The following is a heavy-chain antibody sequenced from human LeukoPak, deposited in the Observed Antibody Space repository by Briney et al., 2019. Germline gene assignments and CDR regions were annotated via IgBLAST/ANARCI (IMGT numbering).Heavy chain of an antibody. CDR2: ISGSGRTT. CDR3: AKNVVVKRYIDY. Sequence: TGGSLILSCAASGFTFSNHAMSWVRQTPGKGLQWVSVISGSGRTTEYADSVKGRFTISRDNSKNTLSLQMNSLRVEDTAIYYCAKNVVVKRYIDYWGQGTLVTVSS. V-gene: IGHV3-23*01. D-gene: IGHD2-15*01. J-gene: IGHJ4*02. CDR1: GFTFSNHA.